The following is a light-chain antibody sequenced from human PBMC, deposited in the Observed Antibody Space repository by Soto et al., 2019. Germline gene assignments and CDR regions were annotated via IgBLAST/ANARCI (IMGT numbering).Light chain of an antibody. CDR3: QQYHTFSRA. Sequence: DIQMTQSPSTLSASVGDRVIITCRASQSINRWLAWYQQKPGKAPKVLIYQASSLENGVPSRFSGSGFGTEFTLTISGLQVDDFATYYCQQYHTFSRAFGQGTKVEVK. V-gene: IGKV1-5*03. J-gene: IGKJ1*01. CDR1: QSINRW. CDR2: QAS.